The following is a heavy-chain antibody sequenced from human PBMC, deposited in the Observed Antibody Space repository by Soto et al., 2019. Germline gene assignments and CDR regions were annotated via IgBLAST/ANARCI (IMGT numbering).Heavy chain of an antibody. J-gene: IGHJ6*03. CDR2: INSDGTST. CDR3: ACGPGAYYYYMDV. D-gene: IGHD2-21*01. Sequence: GGSLRLSCAASGFTFSSYWMHWGRQAPGKGLVWVSRINSDGTSTSYADSVKGRFTISRDNAKNTLYLQMNSLRAEDTAVYYCACGPGAYYYYMDVWGKGTTVTVSS. V-gene: IGHV3-74*01. CDR1: GFTFSSYW.